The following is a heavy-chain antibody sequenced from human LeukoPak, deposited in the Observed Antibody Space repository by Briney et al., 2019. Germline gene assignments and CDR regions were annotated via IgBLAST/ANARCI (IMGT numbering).Heavy chain of an antibody. CDR2: IYPGDSDT. CDR3: ARQLRRWELVPSDAFDI. V-gene: IGHV5-51*01. CDR1: GDSFTSYW. D-gene: IGHD1-26*01. Sequence: GESLKISCKRSGDSFTSYWIGWVRQMPGKGLEWMRIIYPGDSDTRYSPSFQGQVTISADKSISTAYLQWSSLKASDTAMYYCARQLRRWELVPSDAFDIWGHGTMVTVSS. J-gene: IGHJ3*02.